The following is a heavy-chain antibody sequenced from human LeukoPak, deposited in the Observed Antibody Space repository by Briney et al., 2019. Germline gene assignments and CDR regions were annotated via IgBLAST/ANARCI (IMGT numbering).Heavy chain of an antibody. Sequence: ASVKVSCKASGYTFTSYAMNWVRQAPGQGLEWMGWINTNTGNPTYAQGFTGRFVFSLDTSVSTAYLQISSLKAEDTAVCYCARDPGALWFGAPVAFDIWGQGTMVTVSS. D-gene: IGHD3-10*01. CDR1: GYTFTSYA. V-gene: IGHV7-4-1*02. CDR3: ARDPGALWFGAPVAFDI. J-gene: IGHJ3*02. CDR2: INTNTGNP.